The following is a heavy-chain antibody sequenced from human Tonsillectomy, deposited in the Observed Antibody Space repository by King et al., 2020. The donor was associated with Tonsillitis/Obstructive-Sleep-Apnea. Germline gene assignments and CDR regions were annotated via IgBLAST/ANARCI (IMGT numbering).Heavy chain of an antibody. CDR3: ARGIGRFSVWFDP. Sequence: VQLQESGPGLVKPSQTLSLTCTVSGGSISSGGYYWSWIRQHPGKGLEGIGYIYYSGSTYYNPSLKSRVTISVDTSKNQFSLKLSSVIAADTAVYYCARGIGRFSVWFDPWGQGTLVTVSS. J-gene: IGHJ5*02. CDR1: GGSISSGGYY. CDR2: IYYSGST. V-gene: IGHV4-31*03. D-gene: IGHD3-3*01.